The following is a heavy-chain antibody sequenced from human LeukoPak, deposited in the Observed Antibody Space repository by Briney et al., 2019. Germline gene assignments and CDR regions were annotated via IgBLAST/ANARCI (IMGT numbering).Heavy chain of an antibody. CDR2: ISSSGSTI. D-gene: IGHD3-10*01. V-gene: IGHV3-48*03. CDR3: ARGRFALD. Sequence: PGGSLRLSCAASGFIFSNFEMTWVRQAPAKGLEWLSYISSSGSTIYYADSVKGRFTISRDSAQNSLYLQMNSLRAEDTAVYYCARGRFALDWGQGALVTVSS. CDR1: GFIFSNFE. J-gene: IGHJ4*02.